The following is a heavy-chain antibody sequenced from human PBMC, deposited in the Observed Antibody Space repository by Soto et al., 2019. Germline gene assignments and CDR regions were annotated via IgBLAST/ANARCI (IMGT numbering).Heavy chain of an antibody. CDR3: XXVPDY. V-gene: IGHV4-30-2*01. J-gene: IGHJ4*02. CDR2: MYHSGST. Sequence: QLQLQESGSGLVKPSQTLSLTCAVSGGSISSGGYSWSWIRQPPGKGLEWIGYMYHSGSTYYNPSLKSRVTISIDRSKTQFSLKLSSVTXXXXXXXXXXXVPDYWGQGILVTVSS. D-gene: IGHD2-2*01. CDR1: GGSISSGGYS.